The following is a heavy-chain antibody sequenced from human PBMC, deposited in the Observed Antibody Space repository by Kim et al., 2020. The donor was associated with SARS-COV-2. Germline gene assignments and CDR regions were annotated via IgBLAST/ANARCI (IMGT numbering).Heavy chain of an antibody. CDR1: GYTFTNYA. Sequence: ASVKVSCKASGYTFTNYAISWVRQAPGQGLEWMGWISAYNGNTKYAQKLQGRVTMTTDTSTSTAYMELRSLRSDDTAVYYCARGGGRAIFGVVYHYGMDVWGQGTTVTVSS. D-gene: IGHD3-3*01. CDR3: ARGGGRAIFGVVYHYGMDV. J-gene: IGHJ6*02. V-gene: IGHV1-18*01. CDR2: ISAYNGNT.